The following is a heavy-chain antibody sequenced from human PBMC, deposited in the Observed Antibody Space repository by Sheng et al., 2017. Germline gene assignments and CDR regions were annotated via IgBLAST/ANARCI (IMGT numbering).Heavy chain of an antibody. CDR3: ARERYCSGGSCYWKGDYYGMDV. D-gene: IGHD2-15*01. CDR1: SFSSYG. Sequence: SFSSYGMHWVRQAPGKGLEWVAVIWYDGSNKYYADSVKGRFTISRDNSKNTLYLQMNSLRAEDTAVYYCARERYCSGGSCYWKGDYYGMDVWGQGTTVTVSS. J-gene: IGHJ6*02. CDR2: IWYDGSNK. V-gene: IGHV3-33*01.